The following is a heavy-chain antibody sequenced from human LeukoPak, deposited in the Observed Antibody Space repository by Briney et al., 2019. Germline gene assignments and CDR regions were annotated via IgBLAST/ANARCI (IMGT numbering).Heavy chain of an antibody. J-gene: IGHJ4*02. D-gene: IGHD6-13*01. V-gene: IGHV4-59*08. CDR2: IYYSGST. CDR1: GGSISSYY. Sequence: SETLSLTCTVSGGSISSYYWSWIRQPPGKGLEWIGYIYYSGSTNYNPSLKSRVTISVDTSKNQFSLKLSSVTAADTAVYYCARVYSSSWYYFDYWGQGTLVTVSS. CDR3: ARVYSSSWYYFDY.